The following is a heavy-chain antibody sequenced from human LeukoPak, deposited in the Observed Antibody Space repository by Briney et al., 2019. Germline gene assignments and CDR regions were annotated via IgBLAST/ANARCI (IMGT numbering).Heavy chain of an antibody. CDR1: GGSTSSYY. Sequence: PSETLSLTCTVSGGSTSSYYWSWIRQPPGKGLEWIGYIYYSGSANYNPSLKSRVTISVDTSKNQFSLKLSSVTAADTAVYYCARVWCSSTSCYTRGYYYMDVWGKGTTVTVSS. V-gene: IGHV4-59*01. CDR3: ARVWCSSTSCYTRGYYYMDV. D-gene: IGHD2-2*02. CDR2: IYYSGSA. J-gene: IGHJ6*03.